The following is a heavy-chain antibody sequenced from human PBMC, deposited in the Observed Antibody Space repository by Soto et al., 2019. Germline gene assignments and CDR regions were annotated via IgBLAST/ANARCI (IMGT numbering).Heavy chain of an antibody. Sequence: QLQLQESGPGLVKPSETLSLTCTVSGGSISSSSYYWGWIRQPPGKGLEWIGSIYYSGSTYYNPSLKSRVTISVDTSKNQFSLKLSSVTAADTAVYYCARRSFGVVIIPVDYYYGMDVWGQGTTVTVSS. J-gene: IGHJ6*02. V-gene: IGHV4-39*01. D-gene: IGHD3-3*01. CDR1: GGSISSSSYY. CDR2: IYYSGST. CDR3: ARRSFGVVIIPVDYYYGMDV.